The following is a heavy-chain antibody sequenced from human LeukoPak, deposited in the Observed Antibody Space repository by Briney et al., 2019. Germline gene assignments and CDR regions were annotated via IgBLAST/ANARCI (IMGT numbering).Heavy chain of an antibody. V-gene: IGHV3-23*01. CDR1: GFTFGSYV. Sequence: GGSLRLSCAASGFTFGSYVMSWVRQAPGKGLEWVSDISLSGGSTYYADSVKGRFTISRDNSKNTLYLQLVNLRAEDTAVHYCARRNYDDHGDPFDYWGQGTLVTVSS. CDR3: ARRNYDDHGDPFDY. CDR2: ISLSGGST. D-gene: IGHD4-17*01. J-gene: IGHJ4*02.